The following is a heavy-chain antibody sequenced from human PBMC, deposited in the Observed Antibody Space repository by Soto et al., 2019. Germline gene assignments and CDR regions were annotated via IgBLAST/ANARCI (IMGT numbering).Heavy chain of an antibody. CDR2: IYYSGST. D-gene: IGHD6-6*01. CDR3: ERRKYSSSYYGMDV. J-gene: IGHJ6*02. V-gene: IGHV4-59*01. Sequence: SETLSLTCTVSGGSISNYYWSWIRQPPGKGLEWIGYIYYSGSTNYNPSLKSRVTISLDTSKNQFSLKLSSVPAADTAVYYCERRKYSSSYYGMDVWGQGTTVTVSS. CDR1: GGSISNYY.